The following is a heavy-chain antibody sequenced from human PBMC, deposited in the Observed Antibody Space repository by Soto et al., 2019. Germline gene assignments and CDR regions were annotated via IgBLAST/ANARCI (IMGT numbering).Heavy chain of an antibody. CDR3: AKPEKRESWGNGPDY. CDR2: ISGSGGNT. D-gene: IGHD3-16*01. V-gene: IGHV3-23*01. CDR1: GFSFSNYA. Sequence: HPGGSLRLSCAASGFSFSNYALSWVRQAPGKGLEWVSIISGSGGNTYYATSVKGRFTISRDNSKNTLYLQMNSLSAEDTAVYYCAKPEKRESWGNGPDYWGQGTLVTVSS. J-gene: IGHJ4*02.